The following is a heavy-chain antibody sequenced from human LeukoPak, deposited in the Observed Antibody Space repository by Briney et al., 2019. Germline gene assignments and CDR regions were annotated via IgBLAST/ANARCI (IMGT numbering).Heavy chain of an antibody. Sequence: GGSLRLSCAASGFTFSSYAMSWVRQAPGKGLEWVSAISGSGGSTYYADSVKGRFTISRDNSKNTLYLQMNSLRAEDTAVYYCARRMAARNSALDYWGQGTLVTVSS. V-gene: IGHV3-23*01. CDR2: ISGSGGST. J-gene: IGHJ4*02. CDR3: ARRMAARNSALDY. D-gene: IGHD6-6*01. CDR1: GFTFSSYA.